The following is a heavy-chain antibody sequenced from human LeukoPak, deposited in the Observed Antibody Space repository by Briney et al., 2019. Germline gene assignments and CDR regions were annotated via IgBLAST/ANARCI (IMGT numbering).Heavy chain of an antibody. Sequence: PGGSLRLSCAASGFTFSDYYMSWIRQAPGKGLEWVSYISSSGSTIYYADSVKGRFTISRDNAKNPLYLQMNSLRAEDTAVYYCARVSYYGSGSYLYYFDYWGQGTLVTVSS. V-gene: IGHV3-11*01. CDR3: ARVSYYGSGSYLYYFDY. CDR1: GFTFSDYY. J-gene: IGHJ4*02. CDR2: ISSSGSTI. D-gene: IGHD3-10*01.